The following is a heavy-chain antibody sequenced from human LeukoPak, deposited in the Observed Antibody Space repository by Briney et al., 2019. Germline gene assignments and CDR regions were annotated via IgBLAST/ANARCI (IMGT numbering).Heavy chain of an antibody. CDR2: ISYDGSNK. D-gene: IGHD6-19*01. V-gene: IGHV3-30-3*01. Sequence: GGSLRLSCAASGFTFSSYAMHWVRQAPGKGLEWVAVISYDGSNKYYADSVKGRSTISRDNAKNSLYLQMNSLRAEDTAVYYCTRVLYSSGWYGDHYWGQGTLVTVSS. CDR1: GFTFSSYA. J-gene: IGHJ4*02. CDR3: TRVLYSSGWYGDHY.